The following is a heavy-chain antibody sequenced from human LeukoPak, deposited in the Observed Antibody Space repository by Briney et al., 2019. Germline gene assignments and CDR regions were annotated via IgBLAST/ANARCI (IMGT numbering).Heavy chain of an antibody. J-gene: IGHJ6*02. CDR2: IYYSGST. V-gene: IGHV4-31*03. CDR3: ARTRSDYYGMDV. Sequence: SETLSLTCTVSGGSISSGGYYWSWIRQDPGKGLEWIGYIYYSGSTYYNPSLKSRVTISVDTSKNQFSLKLSSVTAADTAVYYCARTRSDYYGMDVWGQGTTVTVSS. CDR1: GGSISSGGYY.